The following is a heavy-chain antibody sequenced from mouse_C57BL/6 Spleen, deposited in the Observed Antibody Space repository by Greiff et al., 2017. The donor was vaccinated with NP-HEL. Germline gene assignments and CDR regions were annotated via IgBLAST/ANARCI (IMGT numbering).Heavy chain of an antibody. J-gene: IGHJ2*01. Sequence: VQLQQPGAELVMPGASVKLSCKASGYTFTSYWMHWVKQRPGQGLEWIGDIDPSDSYTNYTQKFKGKSTLTVDKSSSTAYMQLSSLTSEDSAVYYCERSLDSSGDFDYWGKGTTLTVSS. D-gene: IGHD3-2*02. V-gene: IGHV1-69*01. CDR1: GYTFTSYW. CDR3: ERSLDSSGDFDY. CDR2: IDPSDSYT.